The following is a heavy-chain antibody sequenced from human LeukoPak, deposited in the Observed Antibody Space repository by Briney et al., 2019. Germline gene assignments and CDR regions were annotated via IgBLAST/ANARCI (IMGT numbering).Heavy chain of an antibody. CDR2: INAGNGNT. V-gene: IGHV1-3*01. CDR3: ATRGVPAAFGDAFDI. Sequence: ASVKVSCKASGYTFTSYAMHWVRQAPGQRLEWMGWINAGNGNTKYSQKFQGRVTITRDTSASTAYMELSSLRSEDTAVYYCATRGVPAAFGDAFDIWGQGTMVTVSS. J-gene: IGHJ3*02. CDR1: GYTFTSYA. D-gene: IGHD2-2*01.